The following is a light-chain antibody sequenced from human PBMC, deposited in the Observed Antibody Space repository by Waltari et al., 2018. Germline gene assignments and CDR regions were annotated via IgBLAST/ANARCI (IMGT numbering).Light chain of an antibody. Sequence: EIVLTQSPGTLSLSPGERATLSCRASQSLSRSRLAWYQKKPGQAPRLLIYAASSRATGIPDRFSGSGSGTDFSLTISRVEPEDFAVYYCQQYGSSVMYTFGQGTKLEIQ. V-gene: IGKV3-20*01. CDR3: QQYGSSVMYT. CDR1: QSLSRSR. CDR2: AAS. J-gene: IGKJ2*01.